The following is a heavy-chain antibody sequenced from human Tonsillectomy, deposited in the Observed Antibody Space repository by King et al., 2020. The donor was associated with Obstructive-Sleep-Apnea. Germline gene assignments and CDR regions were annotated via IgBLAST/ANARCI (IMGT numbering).Heavy chain of an antibody. CDR3: ARDRGDCIDL. CDR1: GFTFRSYS. V-gene: IGHV3-21*05. Sequence: VQRVESGGGLVKPGGSLRLSCVASGFTFRSYSGHWGRQAPGKGREGVSDIIRSISHIYYEDSVKGRLTISRDNAKNSLYLQMNSLRAEDTAVYYCARDRGDCIDLWGRGTLVTVSS. D-gene: IGHD2-21*02. CDR2: IIRSISHI. J-gene: IGHJ2*01.